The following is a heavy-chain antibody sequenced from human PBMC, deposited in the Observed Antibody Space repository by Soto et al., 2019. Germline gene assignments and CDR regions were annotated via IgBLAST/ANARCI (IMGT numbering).Heavy chain of an antibody. J-gene: IGHJ4*02. CDR3: ARDNISDYGGNQTPLVGAY. CDR1: GGTFSSYT. V-gene: IGHV1-69*08. CDR2: IIPILGIA. Sequence: QVQLVQSGAEVKKPGSSVKVSCKASGGTFSSYTISWVRQAPGQGLEWMGRIIPILGIANYAQKFQGRVTITADKSTSTAYMELSSLRSEDTAVYYCARDNISDYGGNQTPLVGAYWGQGTLVTVSS. D-gene: IGHD4-17*01.